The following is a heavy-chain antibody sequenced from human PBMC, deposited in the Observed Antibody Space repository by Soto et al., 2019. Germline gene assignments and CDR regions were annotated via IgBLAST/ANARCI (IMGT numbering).Heavy chain of an antibody. Sequence: GGCLRLSCAASGFTFSSYGMHWDRQAPGKGLEWVAVISYDGSNKYYADSVKDRFTFSRDNSKNTLYLQMNSLRAEDTAVYYCAKDKADSSSWYFDYWGQGTLVTVSS. J-gene: IGHJ4*02. CDR1: GFTFSSYG. D-gene: IGHD6-13*01. CDR3: AKDKADSSSWYFDY. V-gene: IGHV3-30*18. CDR2: ISYDGSNK.